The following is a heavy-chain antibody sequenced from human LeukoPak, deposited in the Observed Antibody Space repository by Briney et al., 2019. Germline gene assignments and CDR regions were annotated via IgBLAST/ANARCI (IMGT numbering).Heavy chain of an antibody. CDR3: ARSVTPHDAFDI. Sequence: ASVKVSCKASGGTFNSYAISWVRQAPGQGLEWMGGIMPLFGTANYAQEFQGRVTFTTDESASTAYMEVSSLRSEDTAVYYCARSVTPHDAFDIWGQGTMVTVSS. CDR1: GGTFNSYA. J-gene: IGHJ3*02. V-gene: IGHV1-69*05. D-gene: IGHD2-21*02. CDR2: IMPLFGTA.